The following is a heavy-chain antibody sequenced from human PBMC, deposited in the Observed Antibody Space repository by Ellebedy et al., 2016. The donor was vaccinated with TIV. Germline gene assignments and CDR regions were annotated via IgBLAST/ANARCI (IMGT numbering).Heavy chain of an antibody. CDR1: GGSISNPNW. J-gene: IGHJ4*02. V-gene: IGHV4-4*02. CDR3: ARGYCSGGSCGYFDY. D-gene: IGHD2-15*01. Sequence: MPSETLSLTCAVSGGSISNPNWWSWVRQPPGKGLEWIGDIYHSGSTNYSPSLKRRVTISVDKPRNQFSLKLTSVTAADTAVYYCARGYCSGGSCGYFDYWGQGTLVTVSS. CDR2: IYHSGST.